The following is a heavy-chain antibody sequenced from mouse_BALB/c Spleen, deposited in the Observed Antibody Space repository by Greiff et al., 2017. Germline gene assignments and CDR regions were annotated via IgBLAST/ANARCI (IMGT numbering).Heavy chain of an antibody. V-gene: IGHV3-8*02. CDR2: ISYSGST. CDR1: GDSITSGY. D-gene: IGHD2-10*02. Sequence: EVKLEESGPSLVKPSQTLSLTCSVTGDSITSGYWNWIRKFPGNKLEYMGYISYSGSTYYNPSLKGRISITRDTSKNQYYLQLNSVTTEDTATYYCARWRSMVRDFDVWGAGTTVTVSS. CDR3: ARWRSMVRDFDV. J-gene: IGHJ1*01.